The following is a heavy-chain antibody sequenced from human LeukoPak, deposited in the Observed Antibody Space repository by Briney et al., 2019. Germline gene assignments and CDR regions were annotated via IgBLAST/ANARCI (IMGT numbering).Heavy chain of an antibody. V-gene: IGHV4-59*01. J-gene: IGHJ4*02. CDR2: IYYSGST. CDR1: GGSISSYY. D-gene: IGHD6-6*01. CDR3: ARDGGSDSSSGYDFDY. Sequence: SETLSLTCTVSGGSISSYYWSWIRQPPGKGLEWIGYIYYSGSTNYNPSLKSRVTISVDTSKNQFSLKLSSVTAADTAVYYCARDGGSDSSSGYDFDYWGQGTLVTVSS.